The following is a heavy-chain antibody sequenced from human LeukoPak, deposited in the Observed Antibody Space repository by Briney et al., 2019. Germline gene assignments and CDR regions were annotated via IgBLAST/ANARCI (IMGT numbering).Heavy chain of an antibody. V-gene: IGHV3-74*01. D-gene: IGHD2-2*01. CDR3: ARDHSGYCSSTSCYLGTFDY. Sequence: PRGSLRLSCAASGFTFSSYWMHWVRQAPGKGLVWVSRINSDGSSTSYADSVKGRFTISRDNAKNTLYLQMNSLRAEDTAVYYCARDHSGYCSSTSCYLGTFDYWGQGTLVTVSS. CDR1: GFTFSSYW. J-gene: IGHJ4*02. CDR2: INSDGSST.